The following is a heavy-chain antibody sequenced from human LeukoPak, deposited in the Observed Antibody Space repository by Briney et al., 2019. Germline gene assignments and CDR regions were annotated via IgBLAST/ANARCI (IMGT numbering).Heavy chain of an antibody. D-gene: IGHD3-10*01. Sequence: ASVKVSCKTSGYTFTNYGMHWVRQAPRQSLEWMGWINTGNGNTKSSQKFQDRVTLTRDTSASTAYMELNSLSSEDTAVYFCARVPLHDASEHYYSHWGQGTLVTVSS. CDR1: GYTFTNYG. CDR3: ARVPLHDASEHYYSH. CDR2: INTGNGNT. V-gene: IGHV1-3*04. J-gene: IGHJ1*01.